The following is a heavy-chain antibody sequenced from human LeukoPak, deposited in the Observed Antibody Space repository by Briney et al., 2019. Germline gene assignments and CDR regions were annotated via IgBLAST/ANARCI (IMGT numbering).Heavy chain of an antibody. CDR3: AKEGAIQGPYYFDY. Sequence: GGSLRLSCAASGFTFSSYGMHWVRQAPGKGLEWVAVISYDGSNKYYADSVKGRFTISRDNSKNTLYLQMNSLRAEDTAVYYCAKEGAIQGPYYFDYWGQGTLVTVSS. CDR1: GFTFSSYG. J-gene: IGHJ4*02. D-gene: IGHD1-26*01. CDR2: ISYDGSNK. V-gene: IGHV3-30*18.